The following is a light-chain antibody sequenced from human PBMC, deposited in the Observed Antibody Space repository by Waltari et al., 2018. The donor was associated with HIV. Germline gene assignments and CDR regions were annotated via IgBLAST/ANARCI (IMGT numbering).Light chain of an antibody. CDR3: CSYAGSGTWV. J-gene: IGLJ3*02. Sequence: QSALTQPASVSGSPGQSITISCPGTSSDVGCYNYVSWYQQHPGKAPKLMFYDVTKRPSGVSNRFSGSKSGNTASLTISGLQAEDEADYYCCSYAGSGTWVFGGGTKLTVL. CDR1: SSDVGCYNY. CDR2: DVT. V-gene: IGLV2-23*02.